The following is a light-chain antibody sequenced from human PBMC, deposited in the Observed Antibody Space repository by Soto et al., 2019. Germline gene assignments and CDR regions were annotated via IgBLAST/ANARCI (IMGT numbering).Light chain of an antibody. V-gene: IGKV1-5*01. CDR3: QQYNGYQWK. CDR2: DAS. J-gene: IGKJ1*01. CDR1: QSITSW. Sequence: DIQMTQSPSTLSASVGDRVTITCRASQSITSWLAWYQQKPGKAPKLLMYDASSLHSGVTSRFSGSGSGTEFTLTISSLQPDDFETYYCQQYNGYQWKFGKGAKV.